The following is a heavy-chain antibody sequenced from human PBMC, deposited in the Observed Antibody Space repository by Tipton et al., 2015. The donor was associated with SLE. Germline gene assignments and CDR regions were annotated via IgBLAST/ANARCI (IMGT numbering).Heavy chain of an antibody. CDR1: GGSISSGSYY. V-gene: IGHV4-61*02. D-gene: IGHD1-26*01. Sequence: TLSLTCTVSGGSISSGSYYWSWIRQPAGKGLEWIGRIYTSGSTNYNPSLKSRVTISVDTSKTQFSLKLRSVTAADTAVYYCARDPPLIVGATPYYYYYMDVWGKGTTVTVSS. CDR2: IYTSGST. CDR3: ARDPPLIVGATPYYYYYMDV. J-gene: IGHJ6*03.